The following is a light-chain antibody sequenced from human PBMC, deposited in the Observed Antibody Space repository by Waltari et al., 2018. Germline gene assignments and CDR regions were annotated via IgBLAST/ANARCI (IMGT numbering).Light chain of an antibody. Sequence: DIQMTQSTSPLPASVGDSVIFSCRASQSISKWWAWYQQKPGKAPKLLIYKASTLESGVPSRFSGSGSGTEFTLTISSLQPEDFATYYCQQYNSYSLLSFGGGTNVEIK. J-gene: IGKJ4*01. CDR3: QQYNSYSLLS. CDR2: KAS. CDR1: QSISKW. V-gene: IGKV1-5*03.